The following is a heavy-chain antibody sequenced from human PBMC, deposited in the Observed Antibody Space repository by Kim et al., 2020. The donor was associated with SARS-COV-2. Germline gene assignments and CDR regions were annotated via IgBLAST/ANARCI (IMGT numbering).Heavy chain of an antibody. Sequence: SETLSLTCTVSGGSISSSSYYWGWIRQPPGKGLEWIGSIYYSGSTYYNPSLKSRVTISVDTSKNQFSLKLSSVTAADTAVYYCAREAGSVLLWFGEPFDYWGQGTLVTVSS. CDR3: AREAGSVLLWFGEPFDY. V-gene: IGHV4-39*07. CDR1: GGSISSSSYY. D-gene: IGHD3-10*01. CDR2: IYYSGST. J-gene: IGHJ4*02.